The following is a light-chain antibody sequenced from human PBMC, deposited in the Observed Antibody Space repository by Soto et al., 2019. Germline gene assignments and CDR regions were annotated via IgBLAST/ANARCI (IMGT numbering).Light chain of an antibody. CDR2: SIS. V-gene: IGKV1-39*01. CDR1: QTISTF. CDR3: QQTYNLPPT. J-gene: IGKJ4*01. Sequence: DIQLTQSPSSLSASVGARVSITCRTSQTISTFLNWYHHRPGQAPKLLIYSISNLQSGVPSRFSGGGAGTEFTLTISSLQPKDFGSYSCQQTYNLPPTFGGGTRVQIK.